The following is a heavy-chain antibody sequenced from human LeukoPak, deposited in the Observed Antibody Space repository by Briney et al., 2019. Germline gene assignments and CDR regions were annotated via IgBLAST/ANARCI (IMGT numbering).Heavy chain of an antibody. Sequence: SETLSLTCTVSGGSITGYYWSWIRQPPGKGLGWIGYIYYSGSTNYNPSLKSRVTISVDTSKNQFSLKLSSVTAADTAVYYCVRRASRYSSSYYDYWGQGTLVTVSS. J-gene: IGHJ4*03. CDR2: IYYSGST. CDR1: GGSITGYY. V-gene: IGHV4-59*08. CDR3: VRRASRYSSSYYDY. D-gene: IGHD6-13*01.